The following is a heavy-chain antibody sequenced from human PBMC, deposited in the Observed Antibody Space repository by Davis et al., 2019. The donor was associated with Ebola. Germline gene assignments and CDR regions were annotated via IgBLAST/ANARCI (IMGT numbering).Heavy chain of an antibody. V-gene: IGHV3-33*01. CDR3: ARDGRWGSSWYWGY. D-gene: IGHD6-13*01. CDR2: IWYDGSNK. CDR1: GFTFSSYG. Sequence: GESLKISCAASGFTFSSYGMHWVRQAPGKGLEWVAVIWYDGSNKYYVDSVKGRFTISRDNAKNSLYLQMNSLRAEDTAVYYCARDGRWGSSWYWGYWGQGTLVTVSS. J-gene: IGHJ4*02.